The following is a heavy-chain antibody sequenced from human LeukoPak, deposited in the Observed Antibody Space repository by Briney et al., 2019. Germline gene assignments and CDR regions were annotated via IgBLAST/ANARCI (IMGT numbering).Heavy chain of an antibody. CDR2: ISGPSTHI. Sequence: PGGSLRLSCAASGFIFSRCGMDWVRQAPGNGLEWVSSISGPSTHIYYADSVKGRFTISRDNAHNSLYLQMNSLRAEDTAVYYCTRGSEWSSGVSDYWGQGTLVTVSS. D-gene: IGHD3-3*01. CDR1: GFIFSRCG. CDR3: TRGSEWSSGVSDY. J-gene: IGHJ4*02. V-gene: IGHV3-21*01.